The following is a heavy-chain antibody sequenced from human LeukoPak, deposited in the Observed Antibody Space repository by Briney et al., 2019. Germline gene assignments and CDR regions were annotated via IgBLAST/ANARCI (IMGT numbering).Heavy chain of an antibody. J-gene: IGHJ6*02. CDR3: AKCAVVPAAMLNYYYYGMDV. D-gene: IGHD2-2*01. Sequence: PGGSLRLSCAASGFTFSSYAMSWVRQAPGKGLEWVSAISGSGGSTYYADSVKGRFTISRDNSKNTLCLQMNSLRAEDTAVYYCAKCAVVPAAMLNYYYYGMDVWGQGTTVTVSS. CDR1: GFTFSSYA. CDR2: ISGSGGST. V-gene: IGHV3-23*01.